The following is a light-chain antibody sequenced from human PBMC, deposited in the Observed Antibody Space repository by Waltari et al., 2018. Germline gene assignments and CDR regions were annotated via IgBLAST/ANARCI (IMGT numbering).Light chain of an antibody. CDR1: QTILYSSYNKNY. CDR2: GTS. Sequence: DIVMTQSPDSLAVSLGETTTLKCKSSQTILYSSYNKNYLAWYQVKPGQAPKLLVYGTSTRESGVPDRFSGSGSGTDFSLTISSLQAEDVAVYYCQQYYSAPYTFGQGTKLEIK. CDR3: QQYYSAPYT. V-gene: IGKV4-1*01. J-gene: IGKJ2*01.